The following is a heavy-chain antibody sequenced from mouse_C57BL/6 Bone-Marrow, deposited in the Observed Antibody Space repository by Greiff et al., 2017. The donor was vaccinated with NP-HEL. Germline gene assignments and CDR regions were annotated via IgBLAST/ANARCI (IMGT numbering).Heavy chain of an antibody. Sequence: QVQLKQPGAELVKPGASVKVSCKASGYTFTSYWMHWVKQRPGQGLEWIGRIHPSDSDTNYNQKFKGKATLTVDKSSSTAYMQLSSLTSEDSAVYYCAIPFITTASSFGVYFDYWGQGTTLTVSS. J-gene: IGHJ2*01. CDR1: GYTFTSYW. V-gene: IGHV1-74*01. CDR3: AIPFITTASSFGVYFDY. D-gene: IGHD1-1*01. CDR2: IHPSDSDT.